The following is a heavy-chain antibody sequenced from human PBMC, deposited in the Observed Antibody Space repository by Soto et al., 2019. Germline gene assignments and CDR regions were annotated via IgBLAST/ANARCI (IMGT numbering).Heavy chain of an antibody. Sequence: ASVTVSCQASGGTFSSYAISWVRQAPGQGLEWMGGIIPIFGTANYAQKFQGRVTITADESTSTAYMELSSLRSEDTAVYYCASSLVVVTSDAFDIWGQGTMVTVSS. V-gene: IGHV1-69*13. CDR3: ASSLVVVTSDAFDI. CDR2: IIPIFGTA. D-gene: IGHD2-21*02. J-gene: IGHJ3*02. CDR1: GGTFSSYA.